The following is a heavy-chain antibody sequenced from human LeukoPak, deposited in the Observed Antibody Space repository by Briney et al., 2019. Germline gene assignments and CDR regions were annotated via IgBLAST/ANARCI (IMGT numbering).Heavy chain of an antibody. J-gene: IGHJ6*02. D-gene: IGHD3-22*01. CDR1: XXTXXSXY. V-gene: IGHV1-8*02. CDR2: MNPXSGNT. Sequence: SVXXSXXASXXTXXSXYXHXXRXATGQGLXWXGXMNPXSGNTGYAQKFQGRVTMTRNTSISTAYMELSSLRSEDTAVYYCARHHPHYYDSSGYYEDYYYYGMDVWGQGTTVTVSS. CDR3: ARHHPHYYDSSGYYEDYYYYGMDV.